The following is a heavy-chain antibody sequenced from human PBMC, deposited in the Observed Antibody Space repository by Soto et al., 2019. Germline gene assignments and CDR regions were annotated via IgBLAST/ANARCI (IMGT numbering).Heavy chain of an antibody. CDR3: ARDYDFWSGYPRGLFDY. CDR2: TYYRSKWYN. Sequence: SETISLTCAISGDRVSSNSAAWNWIRQSPSRVLEWLGRTYYRSKWYNDYAVSVKSRITINPDTSKNHFFLQLNSVTPEDTAVYYCARDYDFWSGYPRGLFDYWGQGTLVTVSS. J-gene: IGHJ4*02. D-gene: IGHD3-3*01. V-gene: IGHV6-1*01. CDR1: GDRVSSNSAA.